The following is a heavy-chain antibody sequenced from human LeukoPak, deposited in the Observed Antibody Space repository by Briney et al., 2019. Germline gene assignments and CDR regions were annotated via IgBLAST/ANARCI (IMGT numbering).Heavy chain of an antibody. J-gene: IGHJ2*01. V-gene: IGHV3-23*01. D-gene: IGHD4-23*01. CDR1: GFTFSSYA. CDR2: ISSSGSTI. CDR3: AKDRDYGGNSGGYFDL. Sequence: GGSLRLSCAASGFTFSSYAMSWVRQAPGKGLEWVSYISSSGSTIYYADSVKGRFTISRDNSKNTLYLQMNSLRAEDTAVYYCAKDRDYGGNSGGYFDLWGRGTLVTVSS.